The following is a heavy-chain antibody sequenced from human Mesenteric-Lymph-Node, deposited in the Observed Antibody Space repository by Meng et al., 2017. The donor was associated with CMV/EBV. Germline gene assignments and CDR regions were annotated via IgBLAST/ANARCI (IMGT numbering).Heavy chain of an antibody. D-gene: IGHD6-13*01. Sequence: GESLKISCAASGFTFSNSDMNWVRQAPGKGLVWVSRINSDGSSTTYADSVKGRFTISRDNAKNTVYLQMNSLRAEDTAVYYCARGDYSSSWYSPFDYWGQGTLVTVSS. J-gene: IGHJ4*02. CDR1: GFTFSNSD. CDR2: INSDGSST. CDR3: ARGDYSSSWYSPFDY. V-gene: IGHV3-74*01.